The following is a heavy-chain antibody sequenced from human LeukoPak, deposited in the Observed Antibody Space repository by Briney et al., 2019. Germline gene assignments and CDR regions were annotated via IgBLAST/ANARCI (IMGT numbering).Heavy chain of an antibody. CDR1: GLTLSGYT. J-gene: IGHJ3*02. D-gene: IGHD6-19*01. Sequence: GGSLRLSCAASGLTLSGYTMNWVRQAPGKGLEWVSSISSSSSYIYYADSVKGRFTISRDNAKNSLYLQMNSLRAEDTAVYYCARATDQWLGYDAFDIWGQGTMVTVSS. CDR3: ARATDQWLGYDAFDI. V-gene: IGHV3-21*01. CDR2: ISSSSSYI.